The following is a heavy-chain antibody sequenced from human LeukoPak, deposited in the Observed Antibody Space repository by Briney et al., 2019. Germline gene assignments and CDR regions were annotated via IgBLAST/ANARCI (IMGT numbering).Heavy chain of an antibody. CDR3: ARHKEDFHDSSGPNFWYFDL. Sequence: SETLSLNCTVSGDSLKSDSYYWGWIRQPPGEGLEWIGTIYYSGSTYYNPSLKSRVTISVDTSKNQFSVKLSSVTAADTALYYCARHKEDFHDSSGPNFWYFDLWGSGTLVTVSS. CDR1: GDSLKSDSYY. D-gene: IGHD3-22*01. CDR2: IYYSGST. J-gene: IGHJ2*01. V-gene: IGHV4-39*01.